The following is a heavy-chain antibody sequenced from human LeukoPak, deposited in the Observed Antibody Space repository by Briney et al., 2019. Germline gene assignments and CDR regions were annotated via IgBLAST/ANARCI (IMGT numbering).Heavy chain of an antibody. J-gene: IGHJ6*03. CDR2: IYSAGDT. D-gene: IGHD3-9*01. CDR3: AREAGDILTGGYIDV. V-gene: IGHV3-66*02. CDR1: GFTVSSNY. Sequence: PGGSLRLSCAGSGFTVSSNYMSWVRQAPGKGLEWVSVIYSAGDTYYANSVKGRFTISRDNSKSTLYLQMNSLRAEDTAVYYCAREAGDILTGGYIDVWGKGTTVTVSS.